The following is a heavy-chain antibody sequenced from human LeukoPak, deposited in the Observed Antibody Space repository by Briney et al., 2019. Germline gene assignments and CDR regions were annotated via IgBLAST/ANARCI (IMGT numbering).Heavy chain of an antibody. J-gene: IGHJ4*02. Sequence: SVKVSCKASGGTFSSYTISWVRQAPGQGLEWMGRIIPIFGTANYAQKFQGRVTITTDESTSTAYMELSSLRSEDTAVYYCARDRYYYDSSGLGFYYWGQGTLVTVSS. D-gene: IGHD3-22*01. CDR2: IIPIFGTA. CDR1: GGTFSSYT. CDR3: ARDRYYYDSSGLGFYY. V-gene: IGHV1-69*05.